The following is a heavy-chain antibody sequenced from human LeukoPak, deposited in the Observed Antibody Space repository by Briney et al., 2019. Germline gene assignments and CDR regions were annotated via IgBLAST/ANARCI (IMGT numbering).Heavy chain of an antibody. CDR2: INWNGGST. CDR1: GFTFDDSV. V-gene: IGHV3-20*04. Sequence: GGSLRLSCAASGFTFDDSVMSWVRQVPGKGLEWVSGINWNGGSTGYVDSVKGRFTISRDNAKNSLYLQMNSLRAEDTALYYCARDWFTRLGELSPDRAFDYWGQGTLVTVSS. CDR3: ARDWFTRLGELSPDRAFDY. D-gene: IGHD3-16*02. J-gene: IGHJ4*02.